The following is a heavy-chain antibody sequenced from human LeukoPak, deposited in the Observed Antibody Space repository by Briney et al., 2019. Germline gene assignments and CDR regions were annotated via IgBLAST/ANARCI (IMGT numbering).Heavy chain of an antibody. CDR3: AREGIAAAGTKRILDY. CDR2: INHSGST. J-gene: IGHJ4*02. CDR1: GGSFSGYY. Sequence: SETLSLTCAVYGGSFSGYYWSWIRHPPGKGLEWIGEINHSGSTNYNPSLKSRVTISVDTSKNQFSLKLSSVTAADTAVYYCAREGIAAAGTKRILDYWGQGTLVTVSS. D-gene: IGHD6-13*01. V-gene: IGHV4-34*01.